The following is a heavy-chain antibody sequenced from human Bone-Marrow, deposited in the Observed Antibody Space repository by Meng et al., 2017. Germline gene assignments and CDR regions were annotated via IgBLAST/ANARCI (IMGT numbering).Heavy chain of an antibody. J-gene: IGHJ5*02. CDR1: GGSISSYY. Sequence: QVRLQESGPELLNPSVTLSPTSTFSGGSISSYYWSWIRQPAGKGLEWIGRIYTSGSTNYNPSLKSRVTMSVDTSKYQFSLKLSSVTAADTAVYYCARAGGVAVAGIFLGFDPWGQGTLVTVSS. D-gene: IGHD6-19*01. CDR2: IYTSGST. CDR3: ARAGGVAVAGIFLGFDP. V-gene: IGHV4-4*07.